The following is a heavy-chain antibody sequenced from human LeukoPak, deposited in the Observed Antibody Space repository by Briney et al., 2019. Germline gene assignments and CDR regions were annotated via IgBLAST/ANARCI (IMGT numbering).Heavy chain of an antibody. Sequence: PSETLSLTCTVSGGSISSYYWSWLRQPPGKGLEWIGYIYYSGSTNYNPSLKSRVTISVDTSKNQFSLKLSSVTAADTAVYYCARLDLGYCSGGSCYSDWFDPWGQGTLVTVSS. CDR3: ARLDLGYCSGGSCYSDWFDP. V-gene: IGHV4-59*08. CDR1: GGSISSYY. D-gene: IGHD2-15*01. CDR2: IYYSGST. J-gene: IGHJ5*02.